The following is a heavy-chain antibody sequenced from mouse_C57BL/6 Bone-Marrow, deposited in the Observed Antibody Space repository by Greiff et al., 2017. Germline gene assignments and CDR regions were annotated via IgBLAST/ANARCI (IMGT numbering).Heavy chain of an antibody. Sequence: QVQLQQPGAELVKPGASVKLSCKASGYTFTSYWMHWVKQSPGQGLEWIGMIHPNSGSTNYNEKFKSKATLTADKSSRTAYMQLSSLTSEDSAVYYGAKEEGFTYWYMDDWGTGTSVTVSS. CDR2: IHPNSGST. J-gene: IGHJ1*03. CDR3: AKEEGFTYWYMDD. V-gene: IGHV1-64*01. CDR1: GYTFTSYW.